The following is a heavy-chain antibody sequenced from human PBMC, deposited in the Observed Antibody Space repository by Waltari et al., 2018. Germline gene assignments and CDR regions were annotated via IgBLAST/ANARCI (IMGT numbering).Heavy chain of an antibody. CDR1: GGSISSYN. CDR2: IYTSGST. J-gene: IGHJ3*02. Sequence: QVQLQESGPGLVKPSETLSLTCTVSGGSISSYNWSWIRQPAGKGLEWIGRIYTSGSTNYNLAPKRRVTRSVDTSKNQFSLKLSSVTAADTAVYYCASATYDSTDGAFDIWGQGTMVTVSS. V-gene: IGHV4-4*07. CDR3: ASATYDSTDGAFDI. D-gene: IGHD3-22*01.